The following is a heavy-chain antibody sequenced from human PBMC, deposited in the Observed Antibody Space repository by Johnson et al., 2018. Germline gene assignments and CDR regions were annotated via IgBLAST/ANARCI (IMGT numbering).Heavy chain of an antibody. V-gene: IGHV1-69*01. CDR1: GGSFSNYA. CDR2: IIPMFVTG. D-gene: IGHD3-10*02. CDR3: ARDRNYDGRGVWDAFEI. Sequence: QVQLVQSGAEVKKPGSSVKVSCKASGGSFSNYAINWVRQAPGQGLEWMGRIIPMFVTGNNAQKFHGRVTINADESTRTVYMELSSLRSEDTAVYYCARDRNYDGRGVWDAFEIWGQGTMVTVSS. J-gene: IGHJ3*02.